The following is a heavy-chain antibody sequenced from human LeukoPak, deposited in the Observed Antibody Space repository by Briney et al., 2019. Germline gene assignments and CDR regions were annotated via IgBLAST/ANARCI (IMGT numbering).Heavy chain of an antibody. V-gene: IGHV3-21*01. CDR2: ISSSSSHI. D-gene: IGHD6-19*01. Sequence: KPGGSLRLSCAASGFTFSSYSMNWVRQAPGKGLEWVSSISSSSSHIYYADSVKGRFTISRDNAKNSLYLQMNSLRAEDTAVYYCARVYSSGWYEFDFDYWGQGTLVTVSS. CDR1: GFTFSSYS. CDR3: ARVYSSGWYEFDFDY. J-gene: IGHJ4*02.